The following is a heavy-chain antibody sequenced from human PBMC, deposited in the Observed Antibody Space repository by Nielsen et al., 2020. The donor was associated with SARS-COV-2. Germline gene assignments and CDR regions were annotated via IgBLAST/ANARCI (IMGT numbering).Heavy chain of an antibody. J-gene: IGHJ4*02. CDR2: IIPIFGTA. CDR3: ARGYSSGWYEFDY. D-gene: IGHD6-19*01. V-gene: IGHV1-69*01. Sequence: WVRQAPGQGLEWMGGIIPIFGTANYAQKFQGRVTITADESTSTAYMELSSLRSEDTAVYYCARGYSSGWYEFDYWGQGTLVTVSS.